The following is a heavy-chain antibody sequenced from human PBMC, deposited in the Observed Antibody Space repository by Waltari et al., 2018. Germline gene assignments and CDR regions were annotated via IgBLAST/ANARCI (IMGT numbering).Heavy chain of an antibody. CDR2: IYYSCST. Sequence: QLQLQGSGPGRVKPSEPLSLTCTVPGGSISSSSYDWGWIRPPPGKGLEWFGSIYYSCSTYYNPSLKRRVTISLDTSKNQFSLKLSPVPAADTAVYYCARGGGDGYNYEYFDYWGQGTLVTVSS. J-gene: IGHJ4*02. CDR3: ARGGGDGYNYEYFDY. CDR1: GGSISSSSYD. V-gene: IGHV4-39*07. D-gene: IGHD5-12*01.